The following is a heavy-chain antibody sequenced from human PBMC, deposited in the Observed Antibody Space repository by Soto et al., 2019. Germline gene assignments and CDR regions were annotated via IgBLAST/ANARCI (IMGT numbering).Heavy chain of an antibody. CDR1: GGSISSYY. CDR2: IYYSGST. V-gene: IGHV4-59*01. J-gene: IGHJ3*02. CDR3: ARVPGTYYDILTGYLPTDAFDI. Sequence: PSETLSLTCTVSGGSISSYYWSWIRQPPGKGLEWTGYIYYSGSTNYNPSLKSRVTISVDTSKNQFSLKLSSVTAADTAVYYCARVPGTYYDILTGYLPTDAFDIWGQGTMVTV. D-gene: IGHD3-9*01.